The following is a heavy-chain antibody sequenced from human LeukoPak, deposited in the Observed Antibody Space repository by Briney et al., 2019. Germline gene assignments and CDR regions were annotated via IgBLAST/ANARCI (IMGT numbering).Heavy chain of an antibody. CDR3: ASGVPYDSSLNAFDI. CDR2: IYYSGST. CDR1: GGSISSSSYY. D-gene: IGHD3-22*01. Sequence: TSETLSLTCTVSGGSISSSSYYWGWIRQPPGKGLEWIGSIYYSGSTYYNPSLKSRVTISVDTSKNQFSLKLSSVTAADTAVYYCASGVPYDSSLNAFDIWGQGTMVTVSS. V-gene: IGHV4-39*07. J-gene: IGHJ3*02.